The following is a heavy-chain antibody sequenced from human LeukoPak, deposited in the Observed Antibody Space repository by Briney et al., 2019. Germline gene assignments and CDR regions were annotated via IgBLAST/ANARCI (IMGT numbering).Heavy chain of an antibody. CDR2: ITHSGSA. J-gene: IGHJ5*02. V-gene: IGHV4-34*01. Sequence: KSSETLSLTCAVYGGSFSGYYWSWIRQPPGKGLEWIGEITHSGSANYNPSLKSRVTISVDTSKNQFSLKLSSVTAADTAVYYCARGLGYYGSGSYYRRISWFDPWGQGTLVTVSS. D-gene: IGHD3-10*01. CDR1: GGSFSGYY. CDR3: ARGLGYYGSGSYYRRISWFDP.